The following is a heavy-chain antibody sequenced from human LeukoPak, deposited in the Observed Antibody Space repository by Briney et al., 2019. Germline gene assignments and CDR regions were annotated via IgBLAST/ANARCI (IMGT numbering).Heavy chain of an antibody. J-gene: IGHJ5*02. CDR1: GYTFTSYY. CDR2: INPSGGST. CDR3: ARSGTMIVVVTADWFDP. Sequence: ASVKVSCKASGYTFTSYYVHWVRQAPGQGLEWMGIINPSGGSTSYAQKFQGRVTMTRDTSTSAVYMELSSLRSEDTAVYYCARSGTMIVVVTADWFDPWGQGTLVTVSS. V-gene: IGHV1-46*01. D-gene: IGHD3-22*01.